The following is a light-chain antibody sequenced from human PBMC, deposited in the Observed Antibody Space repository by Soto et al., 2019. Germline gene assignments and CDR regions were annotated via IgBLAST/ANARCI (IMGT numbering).Light chain of an antibody. Sequence: EIVLTQSPVTLSLSPGERATLSCRASQSVSRYLAWYQQKPGQAPRLLIYGASSRATGIPERFSGSGSGTDFTLTISRLEPEDFAVYYCQQYGSSPRTFGQGTKVDIK. CDR2: GAS. J-gene: IGKJ1*01. CDR1: QSVSRY. V-gene: IGKV3-20*01. CDR3: QQYGSSPRT.